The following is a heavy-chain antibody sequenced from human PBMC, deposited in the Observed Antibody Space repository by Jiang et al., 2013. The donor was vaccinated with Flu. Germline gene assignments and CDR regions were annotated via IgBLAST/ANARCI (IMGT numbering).Heavy chain of an antibody. V-gene: IGHV4-39*07. CDR1: GGSMNIISYF. Sequence: ICTVSGGSMNIISYFWAWIRRPPGKGLEWIGSGFYSGSTYYNPSLKSRVTISVDTSKNQFSLKLNSVSAADTAVYYCARALATVTSSPTPNWFDPWGQGTLVTVSS. CDR2: GFYSGST. CDR3: ARALATVTSSPTPNWFDP. J-gene: IGHJ5*02. D-gene: IGHD4-17*01.